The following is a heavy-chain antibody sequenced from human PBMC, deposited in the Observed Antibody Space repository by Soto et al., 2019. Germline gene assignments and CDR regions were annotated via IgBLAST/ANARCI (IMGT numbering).Heavy chain of an antibody. CDR1: GGTFSSYA. CDR2: IIPIFGTA. CDR3: ARSLNWGSRWGFDY. V-gene: IGHV1-69*13. D-gene: IGHD7-27*01. J-gene: IGHJ4*02. Sequence: SVKVSCKASGGTFSSYAISWVRQAPGQGLEWMGGIIPIFGTANYAQKFQGRVTITADESTSTAYMELSSLRSEDTAVYYCARSLNWGSRWGFDYWGQGTLVTVS.